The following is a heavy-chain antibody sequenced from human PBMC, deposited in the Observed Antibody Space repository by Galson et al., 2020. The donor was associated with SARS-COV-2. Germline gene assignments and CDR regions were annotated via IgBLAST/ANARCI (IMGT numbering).Heavy chain of an antibody. CDR1: GGSFSAYY. CDR3: AMGTWGFDL. Sequence: SETLSLSCAVYGGSFSAYYWTWIRQPPGKGLEWIGEIIQSGSTTYNPSLKSRVTISADRAKNQFSLRLNSVTAADTAIYYCAMGTWGFDLWGRGTLVTVSS. D-gene: IGHD1-1*01. J-gene: IGHJ2*01. CDR2: IIQSGST. V-gene: IGHV4-34*12.